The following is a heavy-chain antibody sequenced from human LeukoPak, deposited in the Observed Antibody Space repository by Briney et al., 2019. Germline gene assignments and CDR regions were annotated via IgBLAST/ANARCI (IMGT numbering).Heavy chain of an antibody. CDR2: INSDGSST. CDR3: ARDDDSRYYYYYMDV. CDR1: GFTFSSYW. D-gene: IGHD2-21*02. J-gene: IGHJ6*03. Sequence: GGSLRLSCAASGFTFSSYWMHWVRQAPGKGLVWASRINSDGSSTSYADSVKGRFTISRDNAKNTLYLQMNSLRAEDTAVYYCARDDDSRYYYYYMDVWGKGTTVTVSS. V-gene: IGHV3-74*01.